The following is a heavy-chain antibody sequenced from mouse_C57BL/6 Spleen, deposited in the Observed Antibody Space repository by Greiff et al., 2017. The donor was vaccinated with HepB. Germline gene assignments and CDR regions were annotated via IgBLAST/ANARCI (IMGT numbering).Heavy chain of an antibody. V-gene: IGHV1-80*01. J-gene: IGHJ4*01. CDR1: GYAFSSYW. CDR2: IYPGDGDT. CDR3: ASPLLITTVVSRVYYAMDY. D-gene: IGHD1-1*01. Sequence: QVQLQQSGAELVKPGASVKISCKASGYAFSSYWMNWVKQRPGKGLEWIGQIYPGDGDTNYNGKFKGKATLTADKSSSTAYMQLSSLTSEDSAVYFCASPLLITTVVSRVYYAMDYWGQGTSVTVSS.